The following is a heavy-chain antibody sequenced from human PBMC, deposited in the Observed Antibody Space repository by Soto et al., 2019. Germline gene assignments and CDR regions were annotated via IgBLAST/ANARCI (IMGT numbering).Heavy chain of an antibody. CDR1: GYSFTNYW. D-gene: IGHD4-17*01. V-gene: IGHV5-51*01. Sequence: GESLKISCKGSGYSFTNYWIAWMRQMPGEGLEYMGIIYPSDSTARYSTSFQGQVTFSVDKSISTAYLQWNSLKASDTAMYYCARHGFYGDYSSNYFDPWGQGTLVTVSS. CDR2: IYPSDSTA. CDR3: ARHGFYGDYSSNYFDP. J-gene: IGHJ5*02.